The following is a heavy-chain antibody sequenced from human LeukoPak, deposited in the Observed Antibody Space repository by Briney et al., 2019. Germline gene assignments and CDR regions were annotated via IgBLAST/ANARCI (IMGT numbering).Heavy chain of an antibody. D-gene: IGHD3-10*01. CDR1: GFTFSSYW. CDR3: ARDGSGSYYGY. CDR2: IKQDGSEK. V-gene: IGHV3-7*01. Sequence: GGSLRLSCAASGFTFSSYWMSWVRQAPGKGLEWVANIKQDGSEKYYVDSVKGRLTISRDNAKNSLYLQMNSLRAEDTAVYYCARDGSGSYYGYWGQGTLVTVSS. J-gene: IGHJ4*02.